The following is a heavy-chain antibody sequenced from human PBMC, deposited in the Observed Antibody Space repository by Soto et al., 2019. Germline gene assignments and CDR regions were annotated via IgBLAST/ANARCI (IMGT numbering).Heavy chain of an antibody. CDR3: ARAHCSGGSCYSVQHWFDP. D-gene: IGHD2-15*01. CDR1: GGSISSSNW. CDR2: MYHSGST. V-gene: IGHV4-4*02. Sequence: QVQLQESGPGLVKPSGTLSLTCAVSGGSISSSNWWSWVRQPPGKGLVWIGEMYHSGSTNHNPSLKSRVTISVDKSKNQFSLKLSSVTAADTAVYYCARAHCSGGSCYSVQHWFDPWGQGTLVTVSS. J-gene: IGHJ5*02.